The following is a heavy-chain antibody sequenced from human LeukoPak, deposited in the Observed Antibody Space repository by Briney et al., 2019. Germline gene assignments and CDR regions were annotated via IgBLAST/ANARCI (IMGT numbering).Heavy chain of an antibody. D-gene: IGHD1-14*01. V-gene: IGHV1-69*04. J-gene: IGHJ3*02. Sequence: ASVKVSCKASGGTFSSYAISWVRQAPGQGLEWMGRIIPILGIANYAQKFQGRVTITADKSTSTAYMELSSLRSEDTAVYYCASDTGGSDAFDIWGQGTMVTVSS. CDR2: IIPILGIA. CDR3: ASDTGGSDAFDI. CDR1: GGTFSSYA.